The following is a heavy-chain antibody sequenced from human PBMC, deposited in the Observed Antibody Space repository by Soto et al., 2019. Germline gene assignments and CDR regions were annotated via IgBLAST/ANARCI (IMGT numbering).Heavy chain of an antibody. Sequence: PSEPLSLACTVSGGSISPYYWNWIRQPPGKGLEWIGYVYYSGNTNYNPSLESRVTISVDTSRNRFSLNLTSATAADTAVYYCGRKGAAASYAHSYMDVWGRGTAVTVS. CDR2: VYYSGNT. D-gene: IGHD6-13*01. CDR3: GRKGAAASYAHSYMDV. CDR1: GGSISPYY. V-gene: IGHV4-59*01. J-gene: IGHJ6*03.